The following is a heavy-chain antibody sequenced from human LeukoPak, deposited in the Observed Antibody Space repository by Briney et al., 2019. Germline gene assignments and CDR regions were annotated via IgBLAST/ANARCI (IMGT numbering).Heavy chain of an antibody. V-gene: IGHV3-11*06. Sequence: PGGSLRLSCAASGFTFSDYYMSWIRQAPGKWLEWVSYITSSSSYTNYADSVKGRFTISRGNAKNSLYLQMNSLRVEDTAVYYCVRADPKKTAMVDYWGQGTLVAVSS. CDR1: GFTFSDYY. CDR2: ITSSSSYT. D-gene: IGHD5-18*01. CDR3: VRADPKKTAMVDY. J-gene: IGHJ4*02.